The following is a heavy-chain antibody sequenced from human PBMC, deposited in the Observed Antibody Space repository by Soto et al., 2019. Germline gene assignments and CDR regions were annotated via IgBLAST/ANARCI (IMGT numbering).Heavy chain of an antibody. CDR2: ISGSGGST. CDR1: GFTFSSYA. V-gene: IGHV3-23*01. Sequence: GGSLRLSCAASGFTFSSYAMSWVRQAPGKGLEWVSAISGSGGSTYYADSVKGRFTISRDKFKNTLYLQMNSLRAEDTAVYYCAKGYCSGGSCYSEGYYYGMDVWGQGTTVTVSS. J-gene: IGHJ6*02. CDR3: AKGYCSGGSCYSEGYYYGMDV. D-gene: IGHD2-15*01.